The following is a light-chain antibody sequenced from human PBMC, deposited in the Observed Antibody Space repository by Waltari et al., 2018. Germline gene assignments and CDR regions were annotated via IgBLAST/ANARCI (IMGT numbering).Light chain of an antibody. CDR2: GAS. CDR1: QDISNP. Sequence: IPCQANQDISNPLNWYQQKPGKAPNLLIYGASNLEPGVPSRFSGSGSGTHFTFTISSLQPDDFATYYCQQYDTPLSFGGGTKVAIK. V-gene: IGKV1-33*01. J-gene: IGKJ4*01. CDR3: QQYDTPLS.